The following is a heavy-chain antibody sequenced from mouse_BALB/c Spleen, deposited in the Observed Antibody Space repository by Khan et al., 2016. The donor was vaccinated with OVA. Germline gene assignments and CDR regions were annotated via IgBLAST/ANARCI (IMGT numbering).Heavy chain of an antibody. D-gene: IGHD1-2*01. Sequence: IQLVQSGPELVKPGASVRISCKTSGYTFTDFNLDWVQQSHGKSLEWLGYIFPNDGGTGYNQQFKTKATLTVDSSSSSAYMELRILTAEDSAVYNCERAGYGSLAYWGQGTLVTVSA. J-gene: IGHJ3*01. V-gene: IGHV1S29*02. CDR3: ERAGYGSLAY. CDR2: IFPNDGGT. CDR1: GYTFTDFN.